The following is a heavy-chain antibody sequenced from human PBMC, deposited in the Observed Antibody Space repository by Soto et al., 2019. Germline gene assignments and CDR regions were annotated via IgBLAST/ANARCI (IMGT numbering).Heavy chain of an antibody. CDR1: GFTFSDYC. J-gene: IGHJ4*02. D-gene: IGHD3-16*01. CDR3: ARDDDYVWGSYQY. Sequence: GGSLRLSCAASGFTFSDYCMSWIRQASGKGLEWVSYISSSGSTIYYADSVKGRFTISKDNAKNSLYLQMNSLRAEDTAVYYCARDDDYVWGSYQYWGQGTLVTVSS. CDR2: ISSSGSTI. V-gene: IGHV3-11*01.